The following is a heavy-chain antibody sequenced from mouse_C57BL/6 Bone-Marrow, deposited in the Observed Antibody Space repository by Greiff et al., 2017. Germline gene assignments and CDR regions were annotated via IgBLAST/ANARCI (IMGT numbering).Heavy chain of an antibody. CDR1: GYTFTSYW. CDR3: AANLYFDY. J-gene: IGHJ2*01. V-gene: IGHV1-61*01. Sequence: VKLQQPGAELVRPGSSVKLSCKASGYTFTSYWMDWVKQRPGQGLEWIGNIYPSDSETHYNQKFKDKATLTVDKSSSTAYMQLSSLTSEDSAVYYCAANLYFDYWGQGTTLTVSS. D-gene: IGHD4-1*01. CDR2: IYPSDSET.